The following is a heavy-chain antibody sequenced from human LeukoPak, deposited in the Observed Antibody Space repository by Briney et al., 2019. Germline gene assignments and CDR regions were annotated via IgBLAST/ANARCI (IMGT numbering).Heavy chain of an antibody. CDR3: ARQEYGPAALFDC. J-gene: IGHJ4*02. CDR1: GFTFSSYW. CDR2: IWSDGSSI. Sequence: PGGSLRLSCAASGFTFSSYWMSWVRQAPGKGLEWVALIWSDGSSIHYADSVKGRFTISRDNSKNTLYLQMNSLRAEDTAIYYCARQEYGPAALFDCWGQGTLVTVSS. D-gene: IGHD2/OR15-2a*01. V-gene: IGHV3-33*08.